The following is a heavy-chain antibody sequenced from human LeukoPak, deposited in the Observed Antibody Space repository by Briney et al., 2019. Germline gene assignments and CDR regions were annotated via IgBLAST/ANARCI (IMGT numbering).Heavy chain of an antibody. J-gene: IGHJ4*02. CDR2: INLNSGGT. Sequence: APVKVSCKASGYTFTGYYMHWVRQAPGQGLEWMGWINLNSGGTNYAQKFQGRVTMTRDTSISTAYMELSRLRSDDTAVYYCARDSTVGANDFDYWGQGTLVTVSS. V-gene: IGHV1-2*02. D-gene: IGHD1-26*01. CDR3: ARDSTVGANDFDY. CDR1: GYTFTGYY.